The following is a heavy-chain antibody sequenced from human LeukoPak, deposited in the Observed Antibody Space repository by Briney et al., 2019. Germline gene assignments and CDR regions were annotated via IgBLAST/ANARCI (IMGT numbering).Heavy chain of an antibody. CDR1: GFTFSSYS. D-gene: IGHD2-15*01. CDR2: ISSSSSYI. CDR3: XXXXXSXXCSGXSCYSEYYGMDV. Sequence: GGSLRLSCAASGFTFSSYSMNWVRQAPGKGLEWVSSISSSSSYIYYADSVKGRFTISRDNAKNSLYLQMNSLRAEDTAVYYCXXXXXSXXCSGXSCYSEYYGMDVWGQGTTVTVSS. V-gene: IGHV3-21*01. J-gene: IGHJ6*02.